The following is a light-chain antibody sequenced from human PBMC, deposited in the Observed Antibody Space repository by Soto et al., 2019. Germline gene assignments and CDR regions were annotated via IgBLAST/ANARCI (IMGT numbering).Light chain of an antibody. CDR1: SSDVGAYNY. J-gene: IGLJ1*01. V-gene: IGLV2-14*03. CDR3: ISYTTSVTYV. Sequence: QSALTQPASVSGSPGQSITISCTGTSSDVGAYNYVSWYQQHPGKAPKLIISAVSSRPSGVSDRFPASKSGNTASLTISGLQAEDEAEYYCISYTTSVTYVFGTGTKLTVL. CDR2: AVS.